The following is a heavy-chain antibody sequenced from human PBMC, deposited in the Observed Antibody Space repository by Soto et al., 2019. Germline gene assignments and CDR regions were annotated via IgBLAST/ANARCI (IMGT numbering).Heavy chain of an antibody. CDR2: LNQDGSEE. CDR1: GFTFRSYW. V-gene: IGHV3-7*03. D-gene: IGHD6-13*01. J-gene: IGHJ4*02. Sequence: GGSLRLSFATSGFTFRSYWMSWVRQAPGKGLEWVANLNQDGSEEQYLDSVKGRFTVSRDNAKKSMDLQMNSLRAEDTAVYYCAKELVPLLDNSSWSPVFDYWGQGTLVTVSS. CDR3: AKELVPLLDNSSWSPVFDY.